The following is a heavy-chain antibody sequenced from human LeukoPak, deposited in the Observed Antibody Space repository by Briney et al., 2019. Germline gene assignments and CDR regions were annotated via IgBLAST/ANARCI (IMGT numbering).Heavy chain of an antibody. D-gene: IGHD2-2*01. Sequence: GASVKVSCKASGYTFTSYGISWVRQAPGQGLEWMGWISAYNGNTNYAQKLQGRVTTTTDTSTSTAYMELRSLRSDDTAVYYCARFVDQVVVPAAHPDQGDFDYWGQGTLVTVSS. CDR3: ARFVDQVVVPAAHPDQGDFDY. J-gene: IGHJ4*02. CDR2: ISAYNGNT. CDR1: GYTFTSYG. V-gene: IGHV1-18*01.